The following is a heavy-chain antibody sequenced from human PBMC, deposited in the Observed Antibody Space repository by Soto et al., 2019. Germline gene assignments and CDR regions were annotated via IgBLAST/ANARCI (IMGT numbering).Heavy chain of an antibody. J-gene: IGHJ4*02. V-gene: IGHV3-21*06. CDR1: GFTFNVYA. D-gene: IGHD2-8*01. Sequence: PGGSLRLSCTASGFTFNVYAMNWVRQAPEKGLEWVSFIGSGSGGDTYYADSVKGRFTISRDNAKNSLYLQMDSLRAEDTAFYYCARDPEGLKDFDHWGQGTLVTVSS. CDR2: IGSGSGGDT. CDR3: ARDPEGLKDFDH.